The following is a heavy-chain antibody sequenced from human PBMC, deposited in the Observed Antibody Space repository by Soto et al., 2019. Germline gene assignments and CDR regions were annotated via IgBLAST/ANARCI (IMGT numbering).Heavy chain of an antibody. J-gene: IGHJ4*02. D-gene: IGHD3-9*01. V-gene: IGHV1-69*13. CDR2: IIPIFGTA. CDR3: ARGRYFDWLLYFDY. Sequence: SVKVSCKASGGTFSNYAISWVRQAPGQGLEWMGGIIPIFGTANYAQKFQGRVTITADESTSTAYMELSSLRSEDTAVYYCARGRYFDWLLYFDYWGQGTLVTVSS. CDR1: GGTFSNYA.